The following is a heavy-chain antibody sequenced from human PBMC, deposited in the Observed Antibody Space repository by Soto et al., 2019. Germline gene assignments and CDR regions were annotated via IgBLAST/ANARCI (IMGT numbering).Heavy chain of an antibody. CDR2: MNPNSGNT. V-gene: IGHV1-8*01. CDR1: GYTFTSYD. CDR3: ARTLSGAPADQ. Sequence: QVQLVQSGAEVKKPGASVKVSCKASGYTFTSYDINWVRQATGQGLEWMGWMNPNSGNTGYAQKFQGRVTMTRNTDISTAYMELMSLVSGATAAADCARTLSGAPADQWGQGTLGTVSS. J-gene: IGHJ4*02. D-gene: IGHD4-17*01.